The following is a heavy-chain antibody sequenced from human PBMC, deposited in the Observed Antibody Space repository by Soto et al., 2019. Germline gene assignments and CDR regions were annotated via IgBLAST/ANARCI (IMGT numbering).Heavy chain of an antibody. J-gene: IGHJ6*02. CDR2: IKTDGSIT. D-gene: IGHD6-19*01. Sequence: GGSLRLSCAASGFTFSSYWMHWVRQAPGKGLVWVSRIKTDGSITSYADSVQGRFTISRDNAKNTLYLQMNSLRAEDTAVYYCARVGRGWYHFDVWSQGTTVTVSS. CDR1: GFTFSSYW. CDR3: ARVGRGWYHFDV. V-gene: IGHV3-74*01.